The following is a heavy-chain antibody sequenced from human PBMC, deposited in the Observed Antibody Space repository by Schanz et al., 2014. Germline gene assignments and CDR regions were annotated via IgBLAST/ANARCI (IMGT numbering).Heavy chain of an antibody. Sequence: EEQLVESGGGLVQPGGSLRLSCAASGFSFSTYWMSWVRQAPGKGLEWVSFVHPGGSTYYPDSVKGRFTISRDSSKNTLYLQMISLRPEDTAIYYCAKNQYDDVDLSSFYFDFWGQGTLVTVSS. CDR1: GFSFSTYW. D-gene: IGHD3-10*02. CDR3: AKNQYDDVDLSSFYFDF. V-gene: IGHV3-66*01. J-gene: IGHJ4*02. CDR2: VHPGGST.